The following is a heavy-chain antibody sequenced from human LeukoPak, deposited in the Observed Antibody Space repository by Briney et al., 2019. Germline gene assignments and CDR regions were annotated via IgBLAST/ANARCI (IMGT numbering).Heavy chain of an antibody. CDR2: INAGNGNT. V-gene: IGHV1-3*01. CDR1: GGTFSSYA. Sequence: ASVQVSCKASGGTFSSYAISWVRQAPGQRLEWMGWINAGNGNTKYSQKFQGRVTITRDTSASTAYMELSSLRSEDTAVHYCARDPLGGPYYYYGMDVWGQGTTVTVSS. D-gene: IGHD7-27*01. CDR3: ARDPLGGPYYYYGMDV. J-gene: IGHJ6*02.